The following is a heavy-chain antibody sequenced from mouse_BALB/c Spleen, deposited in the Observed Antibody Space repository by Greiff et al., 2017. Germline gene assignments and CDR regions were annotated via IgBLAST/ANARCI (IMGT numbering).Heavy chain of an antibody. J-gene: IGHJ2*01. CDR3: ARLEGEYYFDY. V-gene: IGHV5-4*02. CDR1: GFTFSDYY. CDR2: ISDGGSYT. Sequence: DVKLVESGGGLVKPGGSLKLSCAASGFTFSDYYMYWVRQTPEKRLEWVATISDGGSYTYYPDSVKGRFTISRDNAKNNLYLQMSSLKSEDTAMYYCARLEGEYYFDYWGQGTTLTVSS.